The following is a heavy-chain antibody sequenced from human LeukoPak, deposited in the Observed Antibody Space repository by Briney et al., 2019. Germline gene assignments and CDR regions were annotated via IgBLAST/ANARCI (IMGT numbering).Heavy chain of an antibody. V-gene: IGHV5-51*01. CDR3: ARSTPSIAESSAFDI. Sequence: GESLKISCKGSGYSFTSYWIGWVRQMPGKGPGWMGIIYPGDSDTRYSPSFQGQVTISADKSISTAYLQWSSLKASDTAMYYCARSTPSIAESSAFDIWGQGTMVTVSS. D-gene: IGHD6-6*01. CDR2: IYPGDSDT. J-gene: IGHJ3*02. CDR1: GYSFTSYW.